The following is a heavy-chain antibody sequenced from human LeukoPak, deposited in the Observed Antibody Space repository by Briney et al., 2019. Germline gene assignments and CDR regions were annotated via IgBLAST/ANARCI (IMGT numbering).Heavy chain of an antibody. CDR3: ARGRDGYNLVDAFDI. CDR1: GFTFSNYR. Sequence: GGSLRLSCAASGFTFSNYRMNWVRQAPGKGLEWVSSISSSSIYIYYADSLKGRFTISRDSAKNSLYLQMNSLRAEDTAVYYCARGRDGYNLVDAFDIWGQGTTVTVSS. V-gene: IGHV3-21*01. CDR2: ISSSSIYI. J-gene: IGHJ3*02. D-gene: IGHD5-24*01.